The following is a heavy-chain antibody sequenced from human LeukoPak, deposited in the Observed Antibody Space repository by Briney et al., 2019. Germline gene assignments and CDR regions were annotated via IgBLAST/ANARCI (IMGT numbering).Heavy chain of an antibody. CDR3: VKDLNYGDLLDY. Sequence: GSLRLSCAASGFTFSSYGMHWVRQAPGKGLEWVAFIRYDGSNKYYADSVKGPFTISRDNSKNTLYLQMNSLRAEDTAVYYCVKDLNYGDLLDYWGQGTLVTVSS. D-gene: IGHD4-17*01. CDR1: GFTFSSYG. J-gene: IGHJ4*02. CDR2: IRYDGSNK. V-gene: IGHV3-30*02.